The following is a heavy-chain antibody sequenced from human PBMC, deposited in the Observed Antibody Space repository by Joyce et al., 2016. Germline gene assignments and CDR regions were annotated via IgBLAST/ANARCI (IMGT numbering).Heavy chain of an antibody. CDR1: GFTFTSYG. J-gene: IGHJ4*02. Sequence: EVQLLESGGGLVQHGGSLRVSCAGSGFTFTSYGMAWVRQAPGKGREWVSGISGSGASTHYADSGKGRFTISRDNTKNTLYLQMKSMKAEDMAVYDCAKEEDIVVVPAASSYWGQGTLVTVSS. CDR2: ISGSGAST. CDR3: AKEEDIVVVPAASSY. V-gene: IGHV3-23*01. D-gene: IGHD2-2*01.